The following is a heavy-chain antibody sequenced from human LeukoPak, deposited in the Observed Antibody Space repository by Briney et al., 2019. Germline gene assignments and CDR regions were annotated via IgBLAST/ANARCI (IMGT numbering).Heavy chain of an antibody. D-gene: IGHD2-15*01. CDR2: INHSGST. CDR1: GGSFSGYY. CDR3: AGGYCSGGSCYSAQVYFDY. V-gene: IGHV4-34*01. Sequence: SETLSLTCAVYGGSFSGYYWSWIRQPPGKGLEWIGEINHSGSTNYNPSFKSRVTISVDTSKNQFSLKLSSVTAADTAVYYCAGGYCSGGSCYSAQVYFDYWGQGTLVTVSS. J-gene: IGHJ4*02.